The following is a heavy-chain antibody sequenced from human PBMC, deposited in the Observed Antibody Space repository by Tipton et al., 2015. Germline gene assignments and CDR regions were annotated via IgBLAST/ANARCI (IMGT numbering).Heavy chain of an antibody. CDR3: ARGIMPEWEPFGGMDV. D-gene: IGHD1-26*01. Sequence: SLRLSCAASGFTFNNYWMSWVRQAPGKGLEWVASMRQDGSERYSLDSVKGRFTISRDNTKHSLYLQVNSLRAEDTAVYYCARGIMPEWEPFGGMDVWGQGTTVTVS. CDR1: GFTFNNYW. J-gene: IGHJ6*02. CDR2: MRQDGSER. V-gene: IGHV3-7*01.